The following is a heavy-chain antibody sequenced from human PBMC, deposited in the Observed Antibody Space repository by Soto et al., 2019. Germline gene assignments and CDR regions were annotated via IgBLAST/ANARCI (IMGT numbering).Heavy chain of an antibody. J-gene: IGHJ6*02. Sequence: QVQLVESGGGVVQPGRSLRLSCAASGFSFSSYAVHWVRQAPGKGLEWVSVISYDGKRKNYTDSVKGRFILSRDESKNTLHLQMNSLRVEDTAVYYWARDGVAKIHYSYYFMDVWGQVTTVTV. CDR2: ISYDGKRK. CDR3: ARDGVAKIHYSYYFMDV. D-gene: IGHD5-12*01. V-gene: IGHV3-30*04. CDR1: GFSFSSYA.